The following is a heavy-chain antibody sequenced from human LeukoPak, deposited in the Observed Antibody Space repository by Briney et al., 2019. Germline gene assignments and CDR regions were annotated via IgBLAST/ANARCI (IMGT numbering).Heavy chain of an antibody. V-gene: IGHV3-30*02. J-gene: IGHJ6*03. Sequence: GGSLRLSCAASGFTFSTYGMHWVRQAPGKGLEWVSFVRYDGSNKYYADSVKGRFTISRDNSKNTLYLQMNSLRAEDTAAYYCASPVGAGTVYYYYMDVWGKGTTVTVSS. CDR3: ASPVGAGTVYYYYMDV. D-gene: IGHD1-1*01. CDR2: VRYDGSNK. CDR1: GFTFSTYG.